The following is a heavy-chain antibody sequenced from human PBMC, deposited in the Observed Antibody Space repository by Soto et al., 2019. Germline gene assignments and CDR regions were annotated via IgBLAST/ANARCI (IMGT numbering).Heavy chain of an antibody. CDR2: IIPIFDIT. V-gene: IGHV1-69*02. CDR1: GGPYSKYS. Sequence: QVQLVQSGTEVKKPGSSVTVSCKASGGPYSKYSISWVRQAPAQGREWMGRIIPIFDITNYARKFQGRVTITVDKSTSTVYMDLSSLRSEDTAVYYCARSLLGDYYDSDGLDNWGKGTLVTVSS. J-gene: IGHJ4*02. D-gene: IGHD3-22*01. CDR3: ARSLLGDYYDSDGLDN.